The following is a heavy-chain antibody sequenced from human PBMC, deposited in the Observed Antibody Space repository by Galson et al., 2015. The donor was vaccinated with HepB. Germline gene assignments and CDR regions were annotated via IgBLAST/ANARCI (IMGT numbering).Heavy chain of an antibody. D-gene: IGHD2-15*01. CDR1: GFTFSSYG. CDR3: TRGVAATGFVPVVVSRFDS. CDR2: ISYDGNIK. Sequence: SLRLSCAASGFTFSSYGMHWVRQAPGKGLEWVAVISYDGNIKNYADSVKGRFTISRDNSNNTQYLQMDSLRVEDTAVYFCTRGVAATGFVPVVVSRFDSWGQGSLVTVSS. V-gene: IGHV3-30*03. J-gene: IGHJ5*01.